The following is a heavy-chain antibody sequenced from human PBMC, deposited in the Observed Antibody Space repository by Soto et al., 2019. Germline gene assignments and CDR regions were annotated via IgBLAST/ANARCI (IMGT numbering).Heavy chain of an antibody. D-gene: IGHD2-2*01. CDR2: INPSGGYT. J-gene: IGHJ4*02. Sequence: ASVKVSCKASGYTFTSYYMNWVRQAPGQGLEWLGIINPSGGYTTYAQRFQGRVTMTRDTSTSTLYMEVSSLRSEDTAVYYCARDTPGGARPLLFDYWGKGTLVTVSS. CDR1: GYTFTSYY. V-gene: IGHV1-46*03. CDR3: ARDTPGGARPLLFDY.